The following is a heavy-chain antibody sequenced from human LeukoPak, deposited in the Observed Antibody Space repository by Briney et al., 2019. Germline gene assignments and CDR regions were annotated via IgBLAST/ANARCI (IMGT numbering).Heavy chain of an antibody. CDR1: GITFSSYA. Sequence: GGSLRLSCVASGITFSSYAMSWVRQAPGKGLEWVSTISDSGGSTYYADSVKGRFTISRNNSGSILYLQMNSPRVEDTAVYYCAKRIGDYWGQGTLVTVSS. J-gene: IGHJ4*02. D-gene: IGHD2-15*01. CDR3: AKRIGDY. V-gene: IGHV3-23*01. CDR2: ISDSGGST.